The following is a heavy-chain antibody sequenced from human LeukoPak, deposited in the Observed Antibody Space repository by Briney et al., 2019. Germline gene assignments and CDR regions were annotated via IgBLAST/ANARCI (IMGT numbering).Heavy chain of an antibody. V-gene: IGHV4-39*01. D-gene: IGHD6-13*01. Sequence: SETLSLTCTVSGGSISSSSYYWGWIRQPPGKGLEWIGSIYYSGSTYYNPSLKSRVTISVDTSKNQFSLKLSSVTAADTAVYYCARRPGYSSPDRRFDPWGQGTLVTVSS. CDR1: GGSISSSSYY. J-gene: IGHJ5*02. CDR2: IYYSGST. CDR3: ARRPGYSSPDRRFDP.